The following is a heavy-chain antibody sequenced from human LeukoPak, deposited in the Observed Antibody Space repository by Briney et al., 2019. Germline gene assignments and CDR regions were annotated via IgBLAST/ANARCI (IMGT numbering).Heavy chain of an antibody. CDR2: ISGSGGST. J-gene: IGHJ4*02. Sequence: GGSLRLSCAASGFTFSRYAMSWVRQAPGKGLEWVSAISGSGGSTYYADSVKGRFTISRDNSKNTLYLQMNSLRAEDTAVYYCAKRPYYYDSSGYYYIDYWGQGTLVTVSS. CDR3: AKRPYYYDSSGYYYIDY. V-gene: IGHV3-23*01. CDR1: GFTFSRYA. D-gene: IGHD3-22*01.